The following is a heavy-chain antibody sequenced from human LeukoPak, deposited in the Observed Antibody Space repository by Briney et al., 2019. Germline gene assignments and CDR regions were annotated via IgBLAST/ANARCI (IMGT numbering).Heavy chain of an antibody. CDR3: ARDGHNRLDY. Sequence: GGSLRLSCAASGFTFSSYAMSWVRQAPGKGLEGVSAISGSGDATYYADSVKGRFTISRDNSKNTLYLQMNSLRAEDTAVYYCARDGHNRLDYWGQGTLVTVSS. D-gene: IGHD1-1*01. CDR1: GFTFSSYA. CDR2: ISGSGDAT. J-gene: IGHJ4*02. V-gene: IGHV3-23*01.